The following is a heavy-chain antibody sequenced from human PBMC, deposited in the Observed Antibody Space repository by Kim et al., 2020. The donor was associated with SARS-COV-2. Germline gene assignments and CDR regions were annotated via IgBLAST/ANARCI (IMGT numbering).Heavy chain of an antibody. D-gene: IGHD6-19*01. CDR1: GFTFDDHG. V-gene: IGHV3-20*04. CDR2: ISWNGGST. J-gene: IGHJ4*02. CDR3: AGGDRSGWYYDF. Sequence: GGSLRLSCQGSGFTFDDHGMTWVRQVPGKGLEWVSGISWNGGSTGYGNSVKGRFTISRDNAKNFLFLQMDRLRVEDTAFYYCAGGDRSGWYYDFWGQGTLVTVSS.